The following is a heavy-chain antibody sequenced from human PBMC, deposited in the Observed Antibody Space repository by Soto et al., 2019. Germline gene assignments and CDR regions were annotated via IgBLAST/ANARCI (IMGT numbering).Heavy chain of an antibody. Sequence: ASVKLSCKASGYTFTSYDSNWVRQATGQGIEWMGWMNPNSGNTGYAQKLQGRVTMTRNTSISTAYMELSSLRSEDTAVYYCATTPLWFWSPFAFDIWGQGTMLTVSS. CDR2: MNPNSGNT. D-gene: IGHD3-10*01. J-gene: IGHJ3*02. V-gene: IGHV1-8*01. CDR1: GYTFTSYD. CDR3: ATTPLWFWSPFAFDI.